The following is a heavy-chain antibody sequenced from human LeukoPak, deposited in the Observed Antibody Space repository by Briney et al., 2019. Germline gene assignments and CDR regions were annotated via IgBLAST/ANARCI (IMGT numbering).Heavy chain of an antibody. CDR3: AKDRLGSSSGGYWYFDL. J-gene: IGHJ2*01. V-gene: IGHV3-23*01. CDR1: GFTFSSYA. D-gene: IGHD6-6*01. Sequence: PGGSLRLSCAASGFTFSSYAMSWVRQAPGKGLEWVSAISGSGGSTYYADSVKGRFTISRDNSKNTLYLQMNSLRAEDTAVYYCAKDRLGSSSGGYWYFDLWGRGTLVTVSS. CDR2: ISGSGGST.